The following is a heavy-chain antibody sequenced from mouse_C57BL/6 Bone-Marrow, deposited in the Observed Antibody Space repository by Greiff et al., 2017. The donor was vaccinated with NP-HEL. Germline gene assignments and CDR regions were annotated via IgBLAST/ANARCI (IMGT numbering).Heavy chain of an antibody. Sequence: VQLQESGPGLVQPSQCLSITCTVSGFSLTSYGVHWVRQSPGKGLEWLGVIWSGGSAAYNAAFISRLSISKDKSKSQVFFKMNSLQAKDTDIYYCARKNSYAMDYWGQGTSVTVSS. V-gene: IGHV2-2*02. CDR2: IWSGGSA. CDR1: GFSLTSYG. J-gene: IGHJ4*01. CDR3: ARKNSYAMDY.